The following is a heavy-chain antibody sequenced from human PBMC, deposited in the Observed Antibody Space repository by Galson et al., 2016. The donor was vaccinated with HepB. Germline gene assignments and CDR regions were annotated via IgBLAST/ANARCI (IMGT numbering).Heavy chain of an antibody. J-gene: IGHJ4*02. D-gene: IGHD3-16*01. CDR2: ITRSGDAT. CDR3: GKHGGFDY. Sequence: SLRLSCAASGLSFSNSGMSWVRQAPGRGLEWVSGITRSGDATRYADFVKGRFTISRDNSKNTLYLYMNNLTAGDTAIYYCGKHGGFDYWGQGALVTVSS. CDR1: GLSFSNSG. V-gene: IGHV3-23*01.